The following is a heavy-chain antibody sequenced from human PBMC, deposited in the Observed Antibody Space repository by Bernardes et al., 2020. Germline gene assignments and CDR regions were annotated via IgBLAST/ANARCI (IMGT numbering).Heavy chain of an antibody. CDR2: ISTGSVSI. V-gene: IGHV3-48*02. CDR3: ARGDTIFGEVILY. CDR1: GFTFSSYS. D-gene: IGHD3-3*01. J-gene: IGHJ4*02. Sequence: GGSLRLSCATSGFTFSSYSLNWVRRAPGKGLEWISYISTGSVSIKYADSVKGRFTISRDNAKNSLYLQMNSLRDEDTAVYYCARGDTIFGEVILYWGQGTLVTVSS.